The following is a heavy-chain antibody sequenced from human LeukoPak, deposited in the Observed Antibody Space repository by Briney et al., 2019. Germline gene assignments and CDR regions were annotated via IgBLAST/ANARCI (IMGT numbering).Heavy chain of an antibody. J-gene: IGHJ4*02. CDR3: ARVSRSSWYGGIDY. Sequence: SETLSLTCTVSGGSISSSSYYWGWIRQPPGKGLEWIGSIYYSGSTYYNPSLKSRVTISVDTSKNQFSLKLSSVTAADTAVYYCARVSRSSWYGGIDYWGQGTLVTVSS. V-gene: IGHV4-39*07. D-gene: IGHD6-13*01. CDR1: GGSISSSSYY. CDR2: IYYSGST.